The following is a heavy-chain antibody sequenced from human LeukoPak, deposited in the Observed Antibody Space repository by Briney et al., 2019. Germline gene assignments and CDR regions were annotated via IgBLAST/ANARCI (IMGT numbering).Heavy chain of an antibody. D-gene: IGHD1-14*01. V-gene: IGHV3-66*04. CDR2: IYNSGGT. Sequence: PGGSLRLSCAASGFTVGYNYMTWVRQAPGKGLEWVAAIYNSGGTYYADSVKGRFTISRDNSKNTMYLQMNSLKGEDTAVYYCARRSNPPGRIDHWGQGTLVTVSS. J-gene: IGHJ4*02. CDR3: ARRSNPPGRIDH. CDR1: GFTVGYNY.